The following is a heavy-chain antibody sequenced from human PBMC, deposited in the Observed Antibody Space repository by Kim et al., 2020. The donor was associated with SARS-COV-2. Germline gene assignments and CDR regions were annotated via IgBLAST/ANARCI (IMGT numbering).Heavy chain of an antibody. CDR2: IYYSGST. CDR1: GGSISSYY. J-gene: IGHJ3*02. Sequence: SETLSLTCTVSGGSISSYYWSWIRQPPGKGLEWIGYIYYSGSTNYNPSLKSRVTISVDTSKNQFSLKLSSVTAADTAVYYCTRETDYYDSVVAFDIWGQGTMVTVSS. V-gene: IGHV4-59*01. CDR3: TRETDYYDSVVAFDI. D-gene: IGHD3-22*01.